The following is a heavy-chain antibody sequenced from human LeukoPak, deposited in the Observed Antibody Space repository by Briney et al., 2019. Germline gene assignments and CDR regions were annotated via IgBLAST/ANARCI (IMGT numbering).Heavy chain of an antibody. Sequence: PSETLSLTCTVSGGSISGNYWSWIRQPPGEGLEWIGYIYHTGHTHYNPSLKSRVTMSVDTSKNQFSLKLSSVTAADTAVYYCAREKLLWFGESRVSSDVWGQGTTVTVSS. V-gene: IGHV4-59*12. D-gene: IGHD3-10*01. CDR1: GGSISGNY. CDR2: IYHTGHT. CDR3: AREKLLWFGESRVSSDV. J-gene: IGHJ6*02.